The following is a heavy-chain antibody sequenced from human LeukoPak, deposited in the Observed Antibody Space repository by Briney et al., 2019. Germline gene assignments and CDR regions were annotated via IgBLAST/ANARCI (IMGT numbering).Heavy chain of an antibody. CDR1: GYTFTSHT. V-gene: IGHV1-3*01. CDR2: INAGNADT. Sequence: GASVKVSCKASGYTFTSHTIHWVRQAPGQRLEWMGWINAGNADTKYSQKFQGRVTITRDTFAYTAYMELSSLKSEDTAVYYCARETAVTQNDAFDIWGQGTMVIVSS. CDR3: ARETAVTQNDAFDI. J-gene: IGHJ3*02. D-gene: IGHD4-17*01.